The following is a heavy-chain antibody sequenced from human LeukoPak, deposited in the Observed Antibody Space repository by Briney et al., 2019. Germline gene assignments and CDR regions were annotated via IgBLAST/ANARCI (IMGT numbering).Heavy chain of an antibody. D-gene: IGHD2-2*01. CDR3: ARAEGDCNTTSCFHFDS. V-gene: IGHV3-30*19. Sequence: GGSLRLSCAASGFTFTSYGMHWVRQAPGKGLEWVAVISYDGSNKYYADSVKGRFTISRDNSQNTLYLQTNSLRTEDTAVYYCARAEGDCNTTSCFHFDSWGQGTLVTVSS. J-gene: IGHJ4*02. CDR1: GFTFTSYG. CDR2: ISYDGSNK.